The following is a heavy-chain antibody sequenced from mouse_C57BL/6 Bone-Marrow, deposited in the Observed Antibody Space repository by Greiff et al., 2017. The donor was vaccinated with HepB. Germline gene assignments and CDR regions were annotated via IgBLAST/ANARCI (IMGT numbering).Heavy chain of an antibody. D-gene: IGHD1-1*01. CDR2: INYDGSST. CDR3: ARGFITTVVATDYYAMDY. J-gene: IGHJ4*01. V-gene: IGHV5-16*01. CDR1: GFTFSDYY. Sequence: EVQRVESEGGLVQPGSSMKLSCTASGFTFSDYYMAWVRQVPEKGLEWVANINYDGSSTYYLDSLKSRFIISRDNAKNILYLQMSSLKSEDTATYYCARGFITTVVATDYYAMDYWGQGTSVTVSS.